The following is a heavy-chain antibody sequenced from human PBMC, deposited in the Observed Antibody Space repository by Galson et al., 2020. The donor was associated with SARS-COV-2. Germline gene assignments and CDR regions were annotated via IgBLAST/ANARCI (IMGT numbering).Heavy chain of an antibody. CDR1: GFTFSSYN. CDR3: SRGLSSSWPFSDF. D-gene: IGHD6-13*01. J-gene: IGHJ4*02. V-gene: IGHV3-48*02. Sequence: GESLKISCAASGFTFSSYNMNWVPQAPGKGLEWVSSITSSSTTYYADSVKGRFTISRDNAKNLLYLQMSGLRDDDTALYYCSRGLSSSWPFSDFWGQVALVTVSS. CDR2: ITSSSTT.